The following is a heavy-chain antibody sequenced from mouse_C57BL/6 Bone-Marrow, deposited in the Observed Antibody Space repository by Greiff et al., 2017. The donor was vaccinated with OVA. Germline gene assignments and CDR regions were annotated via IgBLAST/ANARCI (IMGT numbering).Heavy chain of an antibody. CDR2: INPYNGGT. Sequence: EVKLQQSGPVLVKPGASVKMSCKASGYTFTDYYMNWVKQSHGKSLEWIGVINPYNGGTSYNQKFKGKATLTVDKSSSTAYMELNSLTSEDSAVYYCASYGGYAMDYWGQGTSVTVSS. CDR3: ASYGGYAMDY. J-gene: IGHJ4*01. V-gene: IGHV1-19*01. CDR1: GYTFTDYY. D-gene: IGHD1-1*01.